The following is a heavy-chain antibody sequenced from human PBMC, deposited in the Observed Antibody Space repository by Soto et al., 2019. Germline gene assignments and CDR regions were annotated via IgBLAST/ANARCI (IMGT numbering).Heavy chain of an antibody. CDR2: IYYNGNS. Sequence: SETLSLTCTVSGGSISTYYWSWIRQPPGKGLEWLGYIYYNGNSYYNPSLKSRLTMSVDTSKNQFSLRPSSATAADTAVYYCAREQYNWKIWGQGTLVTVSS. CDR1: GGSISTYY. CDR3: AREQYNWKI. V-gene: IGHV4-59*01. J-gene: IGHJ4*02. D-gene: IGHD1-20*01.